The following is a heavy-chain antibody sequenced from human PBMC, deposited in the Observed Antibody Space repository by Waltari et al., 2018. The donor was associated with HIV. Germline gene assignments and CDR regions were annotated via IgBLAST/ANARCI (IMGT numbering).Heavy chain of an antibody. J-gene: IGHJ5*02. CDR1: GFSFSNYS. CDR2: ISSSSNFI. D-gene: IGHD1-26*01. Sequence: EVHLVESGGGLVKRGGSLRLSCAASGFSFSNYSVNWVRPAPGKGLEWVSSISSSSNFIYYADSVKGRFTISRDNAKNSLYLQMNSLRAEDTAVYYCARDGGSPPNRWFDPWGQGTLVTVSS. V-gene: IGHV3-21*01. CDR3: ARDGGSPPNRWFDP.